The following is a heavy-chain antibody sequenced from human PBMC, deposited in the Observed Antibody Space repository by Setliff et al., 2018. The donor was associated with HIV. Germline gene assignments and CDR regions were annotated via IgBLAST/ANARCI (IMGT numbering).Heavy chain of an antibody. Sequence: SETLSLTCTVSGGSISSYYWSWIRQPPGKGLEWIGYIYRTGSTKYNPSLKSRVTISVDTSKNQFSLKLSSVTAADTAVYYCATTTIFEVPRYYYYYMDVWGKGTTVPVSS. D-gene: IGHD3-3*01. J-gene: IGHJ6*03. CDR3: ATTTIFEVPRYYYYYMDV. CDR2: IYRTGST. CDR1: GGSISSYY. V-gene: IGHV4-59*08.